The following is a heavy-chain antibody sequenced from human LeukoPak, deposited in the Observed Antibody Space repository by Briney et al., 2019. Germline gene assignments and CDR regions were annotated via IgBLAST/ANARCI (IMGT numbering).Heavy chain of an antibody. CDR2: IYYSGST. J-gene: IGHJ4*02. CDR3: ARGARAGYNLEPFDY. D-gene: IGHD5-24*01. Sequence: SETLSLSCTVSGGSISSSYWSWIRQPPGKGREWIGYIYYSGSTKYNPSLKSRVTISVDTSKNQFSLKLSSVTAADTAVYYCARGARAGYNLEPFDYWGQGTLVTVSS. CDR1: GGSISSSY. V-gene: IGHV4-59*08.